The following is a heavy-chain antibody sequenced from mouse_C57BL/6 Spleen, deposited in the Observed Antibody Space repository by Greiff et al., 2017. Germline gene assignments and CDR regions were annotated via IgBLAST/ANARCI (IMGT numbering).Heavy chain of an antibody. CDR1: GYTFTSYW. V-gene: IGHV1-72*01. J-gene: IGHJ1*03. CDR3: ARYHWDKTYWYFDV. D-gene: IGHD4-1*01. CDR2: IDPNSGGT. Sequence: QVQLQQPGAELVQPGASVKLSCKASGYTFTSYWMHWVKQSPGRGLEWIGRIDPNSGGTKYNEKFKSKATLTVDKPSSTAYMQLSSLTSEDSAVYYCARYHWDKTYWYFDVWGTGTTVTVSS.